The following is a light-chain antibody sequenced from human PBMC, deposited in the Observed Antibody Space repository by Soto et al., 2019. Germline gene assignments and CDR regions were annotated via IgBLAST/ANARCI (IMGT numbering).Light chain of an antibody. V-gene: IGKV3-20*01. CDR1: QSVSSSY. J-gene: IGKJ1*01. CDR3: QQYGNSSWT. Sequence: EIVLTQSPGTLSLSPGERATLSCRASQSVSSSYLAWYQQKPGQAPRLLIFGASSRATGIPDRFSGSGSGTDFTVTISRLEPEDFAVYYCQQYGNSSWTFGQGTKVEIK. CDR2: GAS.